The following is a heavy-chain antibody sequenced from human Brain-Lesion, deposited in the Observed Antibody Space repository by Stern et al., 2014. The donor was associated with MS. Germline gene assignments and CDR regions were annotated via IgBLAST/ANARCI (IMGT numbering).Heavy chain of an antibody. D-gene: IGHD3-16*01. CDR1: GYSFTSDW. V-gene: IGHV5-10-1*03. Sequence: VQLVESGAEVKKPGESLRISCQGSGYSFTSDWISWGRQMPGKGLEWMGRIDPSDSNPNYSPSFQGHVTISADKSINTAYLDWRSLKASDTAMYYCARHMGEGLSIDYWGQGPWSPSP. J-gene: IGHJ4*02. CDR3: ARHMGEGLSIDY. CDR2: IDPSDSNP.